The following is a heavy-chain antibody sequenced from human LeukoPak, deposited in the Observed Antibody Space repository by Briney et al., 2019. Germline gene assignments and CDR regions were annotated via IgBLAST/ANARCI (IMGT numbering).Heavy chain of an antibody. CDR1: GYSISSGYY. CDR3: ARDLKSRLNYYYMDV. D-gene: IGHD6-19*01. V-gene: IGHV4-38-2*02. J-gene: IGHJ6*03. Sequence: SETLSLTCTVSGYSISSGYYWGWIRQPPGKGLEWIGSIYYSGSTYYNPSLKSRVTISVDTSKNQFSLKLSSVTAADTAVYYCARDLKSRLNYYYMDVWGKGTTVTVSS. CDR2: IYYSGST.